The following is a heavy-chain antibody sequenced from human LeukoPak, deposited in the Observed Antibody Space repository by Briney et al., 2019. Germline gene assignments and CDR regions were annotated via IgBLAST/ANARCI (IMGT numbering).Heavy chain of an antibody. Sequence: PGGSLRLSCAASGFTFSSYGMHWVRQAPGKGLEWVAVISYDGSNKYYADSVKGRFTISRDNSKNTLYLQMNSLRAEDTAVYYCAKDGGELRCLDYWGQGTLVTVSS. V-gene: IGHV3-30*18. CDR1: GFTFSSYG. D-gene: IGHD1-26*01. CDR2: ISYDGSNK. CDR3: AKDGGELRCLDY. J-gene: IGHJ4*02.